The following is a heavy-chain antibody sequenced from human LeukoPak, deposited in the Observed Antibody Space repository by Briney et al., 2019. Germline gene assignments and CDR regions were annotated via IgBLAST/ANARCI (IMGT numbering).Heavy chain of an antibody. Sequence: PSETLSLTCTVSGYSISSGYYWGWIRQPPGKGLEWIGSIYHSGSTYYNPSLKSRVTISIDTSKNQFSLKLSSVTAADTAVYYCARDRYSSSRIHYYYYYGMDVWGQGTTVTVSS. CDR3: ARDRYSSSRIHYYYYYGMDV. J-gene: IGHJ6*02. D-gene: IGHD6-13*01. V-gene: IGHV4-38-2*02. CDR1: GYSISSGYY. CDR2: IYHSGST.